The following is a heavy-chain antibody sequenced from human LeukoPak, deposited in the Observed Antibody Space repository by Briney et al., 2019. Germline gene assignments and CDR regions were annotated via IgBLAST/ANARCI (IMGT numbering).Heavy chain of an antibody. CDR1: GYTFTSYG. J-gene: IGHJ1*01. CDR3: TIKILYSGVETPTDPEEFFQH. V-gene: IGHV1-18*01. Sequence: ASVKVSCKASGYTFTSYGISWVRQAPGQGLEWMGWISAYNGNTNYAQKFQGRVTMTHDGASNAYMDLSNLRPDDTAIYYCTIKILYSGVETPTDPEEFFQHWGQGTLITVSS. CDR2: ISAYNGNT. D-gene: IGHD5-24*01.